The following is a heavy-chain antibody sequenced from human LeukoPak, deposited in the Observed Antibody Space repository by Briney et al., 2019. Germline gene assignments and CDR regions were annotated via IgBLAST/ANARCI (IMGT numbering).Heavy chain of an antibody. J-gene: IGHJ4*02. CDR1: GFTFSSYS. Sequence: TGGSLRLSCEASGFTFSSYSMNWVRQAPGKGLEWVPSISSSSGYIYYADSLKGRFTISRDNAKNSLYLQMNSLRAEDTAVYYCARETDSALFDYWGQGTLVTVSS. CDR2: ISSSSGYI. D-gene: IGHD1-26*01. V-gene: IGHV3-21*01. CDR3: ARETDSALFDY.